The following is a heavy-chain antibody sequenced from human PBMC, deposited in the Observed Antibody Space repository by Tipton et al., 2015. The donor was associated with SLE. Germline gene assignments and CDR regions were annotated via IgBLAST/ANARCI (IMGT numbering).Heavy chain of an antibody. Sequence: TLSLTCTVSGGSISSYYWSWIRQPPGKGLEWIGYIYYSGSTNYNPSLKSRVTISVDTSKNQFSLKLSSVTAADTAVYYCARVTSSSWMGGFDYWGQGTLVTVSS. CDR2: IYYSGST. CDR1: GGSISSYY. D-gene: IGHD6-13*01. CDR3: ARVTSSSWMGGFDY. V-gene: IGHV4-59*01. J-gene: IGHJ4*02.